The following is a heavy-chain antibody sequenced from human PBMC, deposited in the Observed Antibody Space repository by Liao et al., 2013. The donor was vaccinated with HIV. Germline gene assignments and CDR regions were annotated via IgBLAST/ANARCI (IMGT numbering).Heavy chain of an antibody. J-gene: IGHJ6*03. Sequence: VQLQESGPRLMKPSETLSLTCTVSGASIGTYYWSWVRQFPGKRLEWIANIYDSGSTNYNPSLKSRVTISVDLSKSQFSLNLSSVTAADTAVYYCARSSYYDYSGYTLGYYYYYMDVWGNGTTVTVSS. D-gene: IGHD3-22*01. CDR2: IYDSGST. CDR3: ARSSYYDYSGYTLGYYYYYMDV. V-gene: IGHV4-59*01. CDR1: GASIGTYY.